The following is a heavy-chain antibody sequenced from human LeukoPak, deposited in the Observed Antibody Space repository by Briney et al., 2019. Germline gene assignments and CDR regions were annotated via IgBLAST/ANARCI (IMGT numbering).Heavy chain of an antibody. Sequence: ASVKVSCKASGYISTSYYMHWVRQAPGQGLEWVGIINPSGGSTSYAQKFQGRVTMTRDTSTGTVYMELSSLRSEDTAVYYCTRGQFIASDYWGQGTLVTVSS. CDR3: TRGQFIASDY. D-gene: IGHD2-15*01. V-gene: IGHV1-46*03. CDR2: INPSGGST. CDR1: GYISTSYY. J-gene: IGHJ4*02.